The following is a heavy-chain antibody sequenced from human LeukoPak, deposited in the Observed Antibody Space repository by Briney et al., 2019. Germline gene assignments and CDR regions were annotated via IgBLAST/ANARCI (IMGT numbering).Heavy chain of an antibody. V-gene: IGHV4-38-2*02. J-gene: IGHJ4*02. D-gene: IGHD6-13*01. CDR1: GYSISSGYY. Sequence: SETLSLTCTVSGYSISSGYYWGWIRQPPGKGLEWIGSILHSGSTYYNPSLKSRVTISVDTSKNQFSLKLSSVTAADTAVYYCARGGSSWYLYFDYWGQGTLVTVSS. CDR3: ARGGSSWYLYFDY. CDR2: ILHSGST.